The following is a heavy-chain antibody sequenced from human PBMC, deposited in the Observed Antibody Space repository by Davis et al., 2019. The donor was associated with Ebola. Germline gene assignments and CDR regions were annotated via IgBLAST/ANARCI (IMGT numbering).Heavy chain of an antibody. J-gene: IGHJ2*01. V-gene: IGHV3-21*01. CDR3: VRDPALVVTGGGWFFGL. CDR2: ISSGSYYI. D-gene: IGHD2-21*02. Sequence: GESLKISCAASGFTFSNYDMNWVRQAPGKGLEWISSISSGSYYIYYADSLKGRFTVSRDNAKNSLYLQMNSLRAEDTAVYYCVRDPALVVTGGGWFFGLWGRGTLVTVSS. CDR1: GFTFSNYD.